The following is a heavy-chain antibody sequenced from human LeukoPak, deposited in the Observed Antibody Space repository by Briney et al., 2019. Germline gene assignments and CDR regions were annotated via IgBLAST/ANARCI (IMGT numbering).Heavy chain of an antibody. CDR1: GFTFSSYE. J-gene: IGHJ4*02. V-gene: IGHV3-48*03. D-gene: IGHD2-15*01. CDR3: AKAEYCSGGSCYYFDY. CDR2: ISSSGSTI. Sequence: GGSLRLSCAASGFTFSSYEMNWVRQAPGKGLEWVSYISSSGSTIYYADSVKGRFTISRDNSKNTLYLQMNSLRAEDTAVYYCAKAEYCSGGSCYYFDYWGQGTLVTVSS.